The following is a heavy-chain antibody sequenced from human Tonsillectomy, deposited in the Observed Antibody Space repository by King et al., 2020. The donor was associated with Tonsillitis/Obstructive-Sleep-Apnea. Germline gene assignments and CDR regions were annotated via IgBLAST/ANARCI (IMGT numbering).Heavy chain of an antibody. CDR1: RFTFSSYA. CDR2: ISYDGGKK. D-gene: IGHD2-15*01. CDR3: AREDGYCSGGSCYSKAFDI. J-gene: IGHJ3*02. Sequence: VQLVEAGGGVVQPGRSLRLSCAASRFTFSSYAMHWVRQVPGKGLEWVAVISYDGGKKYYADSVKGRFTISRDNSKNTLYLQMNSLRAEATAVYYCAREDGYCSGGSCYSKAFDIWGQGTMVTVSS. V-gene: IGHV3-30*01.